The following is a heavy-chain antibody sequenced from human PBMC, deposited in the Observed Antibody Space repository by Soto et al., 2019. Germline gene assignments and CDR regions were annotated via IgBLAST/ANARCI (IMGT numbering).Heavy chain of an antibody. Sequence: QVQLQQWGAGLLKPSETLSLTCAVYGGSFSGYYWSWIRQPPGKGLEWIGEINHSGSTNYNPSLKRRVTISVDTSKNQFSLKLSSVTAADTAVYYCARGGDIVVVPSLDYWGQGTLVTVSS. J-gene: IGHJ4*02. V-gene: IGHV4-34*01. CDR2: INHSGST. CDR3: ARGGDIVVVPSLDY. CDR1: GGSFSGYY. D-gene: IGHD2-2*01.